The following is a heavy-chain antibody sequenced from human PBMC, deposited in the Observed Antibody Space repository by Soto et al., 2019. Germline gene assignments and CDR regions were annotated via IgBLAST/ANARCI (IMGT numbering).Heavy chain of an antibody. Sequence: WASVKVSCKASGFTFTSSAVQWVRQARGQRLEWIGWIVVGSGNTNYAQKFQERVTITRDMSTSTAYMELSSLRSEDTAVYYCAADSPYSVRGMDVWGQGTTVTVSS. V-gene: IGHV1-58*01. CDR2: IVVGSGNT. D-gene: IGHD1-26*01. CDR3: AADSPYSVRGMDV. J-gene: IGHJ6*02. CDR1: GFTFTSSA.